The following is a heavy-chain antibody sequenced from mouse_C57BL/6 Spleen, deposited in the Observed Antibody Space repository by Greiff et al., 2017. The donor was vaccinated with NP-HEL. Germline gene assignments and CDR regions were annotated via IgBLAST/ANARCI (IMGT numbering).Heavy chain of an antibody. CDR2: IYPGDGDT. CDR1: GYAFSSSW. D-gene: IGHD1-1*01. J-gene: IGHJ3*01. CDR3: ARPYYYGSSPAWFAY. Sequence: QVQLQQSGPELVNPGASVKISCKASGYAFSSSWMNWVKQRPGKGLEWIGRIYPGDGDTNYNGKFKGKATLTADKSSSTAYMQLSSLTSEDSAVYFCARPYYYGSSPAWFAYWGQGTLVTVSA. V-gene: IGHV1-82*01.